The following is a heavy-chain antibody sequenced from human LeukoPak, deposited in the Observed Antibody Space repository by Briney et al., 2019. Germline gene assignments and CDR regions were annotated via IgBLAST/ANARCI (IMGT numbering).Heavy chain of an antibody. CDR3: ARGPRNYYDSSGYYSNWFDP. J-gene: IGHJ5*02. CDR2: ISAYNGNT. Sequence: ASVKVSCKASGYTFTSYGISWVRQAPGQGLEWMGWISAYNGNTNYAQKLQGRVTMTTDTSTSTAYMELRSLRSEDTAVYYCARGPRNYYDSSGYYSNWFDPWGQGTLVTVSS. CDR1: GYTFTSYG. D-gene: IGHD3-22*01. V-gene: IGHV1-18*01.